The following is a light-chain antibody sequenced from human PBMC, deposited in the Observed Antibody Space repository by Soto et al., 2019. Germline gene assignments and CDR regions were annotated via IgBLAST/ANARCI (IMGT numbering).Light chain of an antibody. Sequence: QSVLTQSPSASASPGQRITISCSGSSSNIGSNYVYWYQQFPGMAPKLLIYRNGKRPSGVPDRFSAPKYGTTASLAIAGLRSEDEGDYYCAAWDASLSGPVFGGGTKLTVL. V-gene: IGLV1-47*01. J-gene: IGLJ3*02. CDR1: SSNIGSNY. CDR2: RNG. CDR3: AAWDASLSGPV.